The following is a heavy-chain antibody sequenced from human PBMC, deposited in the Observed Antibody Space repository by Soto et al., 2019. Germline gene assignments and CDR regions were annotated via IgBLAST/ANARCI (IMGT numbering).Heavy chain of an antibody. CDR2: IYYSGST. CDR3: ARGREIVSSGLRGYYYYYGMDV. J-gene: IGHJ6*02. Sequence: SETLSLTCTVSGGSISSYYWSWIRQPPGKGLEWIGYIYYSGSTNYNPSLKSRVTISVDTSKNQFSLKLSSVTAADTAVYYCARGREIVSSGLRGYYYYYGMDVWGQGTTVTASS. V-gene: IGHV4-59*01. CDR1: GGSISSYY. D-gene: IGHD6-19*01.